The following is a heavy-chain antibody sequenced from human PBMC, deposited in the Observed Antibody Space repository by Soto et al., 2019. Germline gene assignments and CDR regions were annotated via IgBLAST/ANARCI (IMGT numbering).Heavy chain of an antibody. Sequence: SETLSLTCGVSGGSFSRGYWWTWVRQPPGKGLEWIGEIYDSGTTNYSPSLNSRVTISVDKSKNQFSLKLRSVSAADTALYYCARGGGLNTRWYEGGFDSWGQGTPVTVSS. CDR2: IYDSGTT. J-gene: IGHJ4*02. CDR1: GGSFSRGYW. CDR3: ARGGGLNTRWYEGGFDS. D-gene: IGHD6-13*01. V-gene: IGHV4-4*02.